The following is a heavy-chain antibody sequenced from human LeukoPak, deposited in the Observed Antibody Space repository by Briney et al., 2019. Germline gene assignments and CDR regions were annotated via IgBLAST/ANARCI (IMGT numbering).Heavy chain of an antibody. CDR3: ARGAPTDYDFWSGIGGFDY. V-gene: IGHV4-34*01. CDR1: GGSFSGYY. J-gene: IGHJ4*02. Sequence: SETLSLTCAVYGGSFSGYYWSWIRQPPGKGLEWIGEINHSGSTNYNPSLKSRVTISVDTSKNQFSLKLSSVTAADTAVYYCARGAPTDYDFWSGIGGFDYWGQGTLVTVSS. D-gene: IGHD3-3*01. CDR2: INHSGST.